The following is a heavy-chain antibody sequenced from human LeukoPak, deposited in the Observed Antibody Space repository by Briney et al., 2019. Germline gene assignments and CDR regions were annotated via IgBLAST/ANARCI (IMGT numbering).Heavy chain of an antibody. J-gene: IGHJ4*02. D-gene: IGHD6-13*01. V-gene: IGHV3-21*01. CDR2: ISSSSSYI. CDR1: GFTFSSYS. CDR3: ARRVGIAAAGNFGY. Sequence: PGGSLRLSCAASGFTFSSYSMNWVRQAPGKGLEWVSSISSSSSYIYYADSVKGRFTISRDNAKNSLYLQMNSLRAEDTAVYYCARRVGIAAAGNFGYWGQGTLVTVSS.